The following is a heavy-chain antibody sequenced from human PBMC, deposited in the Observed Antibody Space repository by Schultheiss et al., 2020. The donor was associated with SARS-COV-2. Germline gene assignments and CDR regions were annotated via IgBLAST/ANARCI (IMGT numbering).Heavy chain of an antibody. V-gene: IGHV3-21*01. CDR3: ARELDI. J-gene: IGHJ3*02. CDR1: GFTFSSYW. Sequence: ESLKISCAAYGFTFSSYWMSWVRQAPGKGLEWVSSISSSSSYIYYADSVKGRFTISRDNAKNSLYLQMNSLRAEDTAVYYCARELDIWGQGTMVTVSS. CDR2: ISSSSSYI.